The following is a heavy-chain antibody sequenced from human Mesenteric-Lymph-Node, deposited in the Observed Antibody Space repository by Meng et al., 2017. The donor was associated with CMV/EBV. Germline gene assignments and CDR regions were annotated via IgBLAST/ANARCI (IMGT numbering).Heavy chain of an antibody. CDR2: ISYRGGT. D-gene: IGHD6-6*01. CDR1: GGSISSGGYY. CDR3: ARDLEGSGSSYYYGMDV. Sequence: LRLSCTVSGGSISSGGYYWSWIRQHPGKGLEWIGYISYRGGTYYNPSLKSRLTISVDTSKNQFSLRLSSVTAADTAVYYCARDLEGSGSSYYYGMDVWGQGTTVTVSS. V-gene: IGHV4-31*03. J-gene: IGHJ6*02.